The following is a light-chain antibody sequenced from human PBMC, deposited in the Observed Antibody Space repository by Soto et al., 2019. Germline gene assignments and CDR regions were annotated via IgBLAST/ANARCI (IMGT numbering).Light chain of an antibody. Sequence: EIVLTQSPGTLSLSPGDRATLSCRASQSVDSTYLAWYQQKPGQAPRLLIYDASRRATGIPDRFSGSGSGTDFTLTISRLEPEDFAVYYCQQYGSSSFSFGPGTKVDI. CDR3: QQYGSSSFS. CDR1: QSVDSTY. J-gene: IGKJ3*01. CDR2: DAS. V-gene: IGKV3-20*01.